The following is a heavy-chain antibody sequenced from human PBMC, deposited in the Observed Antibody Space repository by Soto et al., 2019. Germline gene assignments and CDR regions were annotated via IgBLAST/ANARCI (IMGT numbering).Heavy chain of an antibody. Sequence: QVQLQQWGAGLLKPSETLALTCAVYGGAFSGYYWSWIRQPPGKGLEWFGEINHSGSTNYNPSLKSRVTISVDTSKNHFSQKQSSVTAADTAVYYCARGKQSSITSYAQAGGFDHCGQGPLVTVSS. D-gene: IGHD2-2*01. V-gene: IGHV4-34*01. CDR2: INHSGST. J-gene: IGHJ5*02. CDR1: GGAFSGYY. CDR3: ARGKQSSITSYAQAGGFDH.